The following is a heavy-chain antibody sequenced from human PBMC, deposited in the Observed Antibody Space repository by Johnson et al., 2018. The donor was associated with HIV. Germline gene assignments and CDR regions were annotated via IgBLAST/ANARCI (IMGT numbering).Heavy chain of an antibody. CDR3: RSWGSSGYYAPFYHDAFDI. CDR2: INSKTDGGTT. D-gene: IGHD3-22*01. V-gene: IGHV3-15*01. Sequence: VQLVESGGGLVQPGGSQRLSCAVSGFTFNTYWMHWVRQAPGKGLVWVGRINSKTDGGTTDYAAPVTGRFTISRDDSKNTLYLQMNSLKTEDTAVYYCRSWGSSGYYAPFYHDAFDIWGQGTMVTVSS. J-gene: IGHJ3*02. CDR1: GFTFNTYW.